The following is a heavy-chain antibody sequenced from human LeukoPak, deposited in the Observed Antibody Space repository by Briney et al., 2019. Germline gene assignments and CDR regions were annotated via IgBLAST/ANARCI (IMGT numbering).Heavy chain of an antibody. CDR2: INQDGSEM. V-gene: IGHV3-7*01. Sequence: PGGSLRLSCAASGFTFSNYWMSWVRQAPGKGLEWLANINQDGSEMYYVDSVKGRFTISRDNGKNSLYLQINSLRADDTAVYYCARGLVDTSGYYEPHFDYWGLGTLVTVSS. CDR3: ARGLVDTSGYYEPHFDY. J-gene: IGHJ4*02. D-gene: IGHD3-22*01. CDR1: GFTFSNYW.